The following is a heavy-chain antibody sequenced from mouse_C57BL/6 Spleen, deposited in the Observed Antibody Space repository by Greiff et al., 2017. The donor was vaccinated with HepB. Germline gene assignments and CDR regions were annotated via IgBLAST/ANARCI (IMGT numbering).Heavy chain of an antibody. V-gene: IGHV1-55*01. D-gene: IGHD3-2*02. CDR3: ARRGTAQAYFDY. J-gene: IGHJ2*01. CDR1: GYTFTSYW. Sequence: QVQLQQPGAELVKPGASVKMSCKASGYTFTSYWITWVKQRPGQGLEWIGDIYPGSGSTNYNEKFKSKATLTVDTSPSTAYMQLSSLTSEDSAVYYCARRGTAQAYFDYWGQGTTLTVAS. CDR2: IYPGSGST.